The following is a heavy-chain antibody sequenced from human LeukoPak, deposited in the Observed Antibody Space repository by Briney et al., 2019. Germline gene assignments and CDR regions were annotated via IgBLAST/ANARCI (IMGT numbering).Heavy chain of an antibody. Sequence: SETLSLTCTVSGFSINSGYYWGWIRQPPGKGLEWIATIYHSGSTYYNPSLKSRVTISVDTSKNQFSLKLTSVTAADTAVYYCARGGGNYLDHWGQGTLVTLSS. V-gene: IGHV4-38-2*02. J-gene: IGHJ4*02. CDR1: GFSINSGYY. D-gene: IGHD1-26*01. CDR3: ARGGGNYLDH. CDR2: IYHSGST.